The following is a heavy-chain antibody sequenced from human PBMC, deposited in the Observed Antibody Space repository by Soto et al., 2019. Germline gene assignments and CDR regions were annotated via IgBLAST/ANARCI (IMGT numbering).Heavy chain of an antibody. CDR1: GGSISSYY. D-gene: IGHD2-2*02. J-gene: IGHJ3*02. CDR3: ASSSVGCSSTSCYMALPGFDAFDI. V-gene: IGHV4-59*01. Sequence: PSETLSLTCTVSGGSISSYYWSWIRQPPGKGLEWIGYIYYSGSTNYNPSLESRVTISVDTSKNQFSLKLSSVTAADTAVYYCASSSVGCSSTSCYMALPGFDAFDIWGQGTMVTVSS. CDR2: IYYSGST.